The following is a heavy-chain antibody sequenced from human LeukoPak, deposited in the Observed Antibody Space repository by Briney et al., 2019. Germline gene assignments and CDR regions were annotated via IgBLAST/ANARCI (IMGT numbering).Heavy chain of an antibody. Sequence: GGSLRLSCAASGFTFSSYSMNWVRQAPGKGLEWVSGIHSRGATTYHSESVKGRFTISRDNSGNTLFLQMSSLRPEDTAVYYCVRTLYDFWSGTYDFWGQGTLVTVSS. CDR3: VRTLYDFWSGTYDF. CDR1: GFTFSSYS. CDR2: IHSRGATT. V-gene: IGHV3-23*05. J-gene: IGHJ4*02. D-gene: IGHD3-3*01.